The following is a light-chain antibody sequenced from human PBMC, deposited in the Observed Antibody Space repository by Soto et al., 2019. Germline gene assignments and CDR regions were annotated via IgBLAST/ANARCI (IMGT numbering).Light chain of an antibody. CDR1: QSVSNSY. V-gene: IGKV3D-20*01. CDR2: DAS. J-gene: IGKJ4*01. CDR3: QQYGSSPLT. Sequence: EIVLTQSPATLSLSPGERATLSCGASQSVSNSYLAWYQQKPGLAPRLLIYDASSRATGIPDRFSGSGSGTDFTLTISRLEPGDFAVYYCQQYGSSPLTFGGGTKVEIK.